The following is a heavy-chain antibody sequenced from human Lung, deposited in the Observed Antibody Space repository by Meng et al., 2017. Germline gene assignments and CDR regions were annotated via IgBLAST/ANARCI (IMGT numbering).Heavy chain of an antibody. Sequence: QGRLVKSGAGVKKPGASVKVSCKPSGYNFPDYWLHWVRRAPGQGLEWMGRIDPKSGDTHYAQRFQGRVTMTGDTSISTAYMELSGLRSDDTAMYYCVRDEDISSAGKLFGDYWGQGTLVTVSS. D-gene: IGHD6-13*01. CDR2: IDPKSGDT. CDR3: VRDEDISSAGKLFGDY. V-gene: IGHV1-2*06. J-gene: IGHJ4*02. CDR1: GYNFPDYW.